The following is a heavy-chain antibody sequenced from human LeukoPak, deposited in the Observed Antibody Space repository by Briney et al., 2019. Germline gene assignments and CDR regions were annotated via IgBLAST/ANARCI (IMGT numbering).Heavy chain of an antibody. CDR3: ARTNLPKSIAVAGLWQKNGNPHWYFDL. CDR1: GYTFTSYD. J-gene: IGHJ2*01. V-gene: IGHV1-8*01. D-gene: IGHD6-19*01. Sequence: ASVKVSCKASGYTFTSYDINWVRQATGQGLEWMGWMNPNSGNTGYAQKFQGRVTMTRNTSISTAYMELSSLRSEDTAVYYCARTNLPKSIAVAGLWQKNGNPHWYFDLWGRGTLVTVSS. CDR2: MNPNSGNT.